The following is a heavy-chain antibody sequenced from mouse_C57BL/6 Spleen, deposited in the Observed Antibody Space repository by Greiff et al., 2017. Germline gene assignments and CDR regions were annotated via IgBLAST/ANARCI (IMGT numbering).Heavy chain of an antibody. D-gene: IGHD2-2*01. V-gene: IGHV1-26*01. CDR2: INPNNGGT. CDR3: ARDYGYFY. J-gene: IGHJ2*01. CDR1: GYTFTDYY. Sequence: EVQLQQSGPELVKPGASVKISCKASGYTFTDYYMNWVKQSHGKSLEWIGDINPNNGGTSYNQKFKGKATLTVDKSSSTAYMELRSLTSEDSAVYYCARDYGYFYWGQGTTLTVSS.